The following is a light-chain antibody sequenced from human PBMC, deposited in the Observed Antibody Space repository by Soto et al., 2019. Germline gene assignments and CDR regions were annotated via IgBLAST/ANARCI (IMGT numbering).Light chain of an antibody. CDR1: QSVSSSY. CDR2: GAS. CDR3: QQYGSSPMYT. V-gene: IGKV3-20*01. Sequence: EMVLTQSPGTLSLSPGERATLSCRASQSVSSSYLAWYQQKPGQAPRLLIYGASSMATGIPDRFSGSGSGTDFTISISRLEPDDFAVYYCQQYGSSPMYTFGQGTKLEIK. J-gene: IGKJ2*01.